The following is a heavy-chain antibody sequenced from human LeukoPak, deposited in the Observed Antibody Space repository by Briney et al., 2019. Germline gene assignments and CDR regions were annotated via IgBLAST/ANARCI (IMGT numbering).Heavy chain of an antibody. D-gene: IGHD6-13*01. J-gene: IGHJ5*02. V-gene: IGHV4-39*01. CDR2: IYDSGST. CDR3: ARHSSRWSVGFDP. CDR1: GGSIASSTYY. Sequence: SETLSLTCTVSGGSIASSTYYWGWIRQPPGKDLEGIGSIYDSGSTYYNPSLKSRVTISVDTSKNQFSLKLSSVTAADTSVYYCARHSSRWSVGFDPWVQGTLVTVSS.